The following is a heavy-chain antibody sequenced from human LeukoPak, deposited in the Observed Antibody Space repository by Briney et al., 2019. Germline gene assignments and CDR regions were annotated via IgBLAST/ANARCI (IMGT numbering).Heavy chain of an antibody. CDR3: ARDHPSSYDSSGRDAFDI. J-gene: IGHJ3*02. V-gene: IGHV3-7*01. Sequence: PSETLSLTCTVSGGSISSSSYYWGWIRQPPGKGLEWVANIKQDGSEKYYVDSVKGRFTISRDNAKNSLYLQMNSLRAEDTAVYYCARDHPSSYDSSGRDAFDIWGQGTMVTVSS. CDR2: IKQDGSEK. CDR1: GGSISSSSYY. D-gene: IGHD3-22*01.